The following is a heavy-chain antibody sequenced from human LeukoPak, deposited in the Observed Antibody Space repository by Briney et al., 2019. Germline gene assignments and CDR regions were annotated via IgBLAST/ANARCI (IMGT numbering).Heavy chain of an antibody. CDR1: CFILSVHY. V-gene: IGHV3-53*01. J-gene: IGHJ6*02. Sequence: GGSLRLSCAASCFILSVHYMIWVRQAPGKGLECVSILYTDGTTYYADSVRGRFTISRDSSTNTLYLQMSSLRADDTAVYFCARDRPYYDKGDMDVWGQGTMVTVSS. CDR2: LYTDGTT. D-gene: IGHD3-22*01. CDR3: ARDRPYYDKGDMDV.